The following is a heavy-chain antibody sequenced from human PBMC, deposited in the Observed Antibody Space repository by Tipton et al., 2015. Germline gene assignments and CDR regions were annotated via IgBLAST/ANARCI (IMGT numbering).Heavy chain of an antibody. J-gene: IGHJ5*02. CDR3: AGGKMELRGVWFDP. CDR2: MNPNRGDT. CDR1: GYTFINYD. Sequence: QSGAEVKKPGASVKVSCKASGYTFINYDINWVRQATGQGLEWMGWMNPNRGDTVYAQKFQGRVTMTRNTAISTAYMELTGLTSEDTALYYCAGGKMELRGVWFDPWGQGTLVTVSS. D-gene: IGHD3-10*01. V-gene: IGHV1-8*01.